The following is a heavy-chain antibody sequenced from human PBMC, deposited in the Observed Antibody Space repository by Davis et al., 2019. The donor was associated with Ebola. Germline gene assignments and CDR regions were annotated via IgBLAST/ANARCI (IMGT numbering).Heavy chain of an antibody. D-gene: IGHD2-21*01. V-gene: IGHV4-38-2*02. Sequence: MPSEILSLTCTVSGYSISSGYYWGWIRQAPGKGMEWIGSISHSGSTYFTPSLASRVTISIDTSKNQFSVRLSSLTAADTALYYCAREETRGSIAGWFDPWGQGTLVTVSS. CDR2: ISHSGST. CDR1: GYSISSGYY. J-gene: IGHJ5*02. CDR3: AREETRGSIAGWFDP.